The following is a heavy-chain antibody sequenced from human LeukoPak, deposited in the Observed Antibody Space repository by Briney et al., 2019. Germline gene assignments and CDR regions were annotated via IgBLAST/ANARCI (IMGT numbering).Heavy chain of an antibody. J-gene: IGHJ4*02. D-gene: IGHD1-26*01. CDR1: GYSFTNYW. Sequence: GESLKISCKVSGYSFTNYWIGWLRQMPGKGLEWMGSVYPGDSDTRYSPSFQGQVTISGDRSIGTAYLQWSSLKASDAATYYGARLAPRIVGAWVDYWGQGTLVTVSS. CDR2: VYPGDSDT. V-gene: IGHV5-51*01. CDR3: ARLAPRIVGAWVDY.